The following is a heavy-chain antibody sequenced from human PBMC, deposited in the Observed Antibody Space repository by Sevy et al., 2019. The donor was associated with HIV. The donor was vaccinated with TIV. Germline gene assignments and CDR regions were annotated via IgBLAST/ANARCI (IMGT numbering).Heavy chain of an antibody. CDR3: ARDLATVTSYYGMDV. CDR1: GFTFSSYS. J-gene: IGHJ6*02. V-gene: IGHV3-21*01. Sequence: GGSLRLSCAASGFTFSSYSMNWVRQAPGKGLEWVSSISSSSSYIYYADSVKGRFTISRDNAKNSLYLQMNSLRAEDTAVYYCARDLATVTSYYGMDVWGQGTTVTVS. CDR2: ISSSSSYI. D-gene: IGHD4-17*01.